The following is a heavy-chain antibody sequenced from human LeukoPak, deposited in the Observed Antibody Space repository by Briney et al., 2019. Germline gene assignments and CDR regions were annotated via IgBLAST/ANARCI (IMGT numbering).Heavy chain of an antibody. D-gene: IGHD1-1*01. CDR2: ISASGSN. CDR1: GGSVSSFY. J-gene: IGHJ4*02. Sequence: PSETLSLTCTVSGGSVSSFYWSWIRQPAGKGLEWIGRISASGSNSYNPSLKSRVTISVDTSKNQFSLKLSSVTAADTAVYYCARDHTGTSLYPYWGQGTLVTVSS. V-gene: IGHV4-4*07. CDR3: ARDHTGTSLYPY.